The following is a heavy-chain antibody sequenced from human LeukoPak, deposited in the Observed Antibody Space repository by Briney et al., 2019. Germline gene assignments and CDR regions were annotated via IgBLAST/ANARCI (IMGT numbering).Heavy chain of an antibody. J-gene: IGHJ3*02. CDR2: INPNSGGT. Sequence: ASVKVSCKASGYTFTGYYMHWVRQAPGQGLEWMGWINPNSGGTNYAQKFQGRVTVTRNTPISTAYMELSSLRSEDTAVYYCARVYCGDDCFLADAFDIWGQGTMVTVSS. D-gene: IGHD2-21*02. CDR1: GYTFTGYY. CDR3: ARVYCGDDCFLADAFDI. V-gene: IGHV1-2*02.